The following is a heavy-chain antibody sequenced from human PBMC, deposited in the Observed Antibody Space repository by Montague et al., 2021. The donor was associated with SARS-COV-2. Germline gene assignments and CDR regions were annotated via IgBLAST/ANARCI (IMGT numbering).Heavy chain of an antibody. Sequence: TLSLTCTVSGGSISSSSYYWGWIRQPPGKGLEWIGSIYYSGSTYYNPSLKSRVTISVDTSKNQFSLKLSSVTTADTAVYYCARAFTDWLRYYGMDVWGQGTTVTVPS. CDR3: ARAFTDWLRYYGMDV. CDR2: IYYSGST. J-gene: IGHJ6*02. V-gene: IGHV4-39*01. D-gene: IGHD3-9*01. CDR1: GGSISSSSYY.